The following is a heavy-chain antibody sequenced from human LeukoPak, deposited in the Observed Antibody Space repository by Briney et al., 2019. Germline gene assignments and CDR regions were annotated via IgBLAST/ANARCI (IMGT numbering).Heavy chain of an antibody. CDR1: GFTFDDYA. D-gene: IGHD3-10*01. CDR3: AKDSRFSQFNFDY. V-gene: IGHV3-9*01. J-gene: IGHJ4*02. CDR2: ISWNSGSI. Sequence: GRSLRLSCAASGFTFDDYAMHWVRQAPGKGLEWVSGISWNSGSIGYADSVKGRFTISRDNAKNSLYLQMNSLRAEDTAVYYCAKDSRFSQFNFDYWGQGTLVTVSS.